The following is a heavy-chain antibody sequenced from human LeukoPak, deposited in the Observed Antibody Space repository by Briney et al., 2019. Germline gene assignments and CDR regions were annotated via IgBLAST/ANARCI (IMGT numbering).Heavy chain of an antibody. CDR2: IYYSGTT. J-gene: IGHJ4*02. CDR3: ARHAHWGTGLVPY. Sequence: SETLSLTCSVSGGSISTYHWSWLRQPPGKGLEWIAYIYYSGTTNYNPSLKSRVTISVDTSNNQFSLKLSSVTAADTAVYYCARHAHWGTGLVPYWGQGTLVTVSS. CDR1: GGSISTYH. D-gene: IGHD3-16*01. V-gene: IGHV4-59*08.